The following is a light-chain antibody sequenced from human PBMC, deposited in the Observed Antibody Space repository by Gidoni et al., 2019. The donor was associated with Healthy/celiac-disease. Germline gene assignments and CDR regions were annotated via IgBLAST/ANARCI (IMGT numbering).Light chain of an antibody. J-gene: IGKJ4*01. CDR1: QSVSSN. Sequence: EIVMTQSPATLSVFPGERATLSCRASQSVSSNLAWYQQKPGQAPRLLIYGASTRATGLPARFSGSGSGTEFTLTISSRQSEDFAVYYCQQYNNWPLFFGGGTKVEIK. CDR2: GAS. CDR3: QQYNNWPLF. V-gene: IGKV3-15*01.